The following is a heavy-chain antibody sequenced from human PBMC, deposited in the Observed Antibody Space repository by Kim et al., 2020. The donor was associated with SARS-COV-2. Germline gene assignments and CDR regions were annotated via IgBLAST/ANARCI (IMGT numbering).Heavy chain of an antibody. J-gene: IGHJ5*02. Sequence: QGRVTITADKSTSTAYMELSSLRSEDTAVYYCARGPYGSGSYYNHNWFDPWGQGTLVTVSS. V-gene: IGHV1-69*04. D-gene: IGHD3-10*01. CDR3: ARGPYGSGSYYNHNWFDP.